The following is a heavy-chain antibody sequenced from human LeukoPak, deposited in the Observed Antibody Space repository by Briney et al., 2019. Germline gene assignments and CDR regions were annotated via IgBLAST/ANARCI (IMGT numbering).Heavy chain of an antibody. J-gene: IGHJ1*01. CDR3: AKDPGSGWYDVGYCQH. CDR1: GFTFSSYG. D-gene: IGHD6-19*01. CDR2: IRYDESNK. V-gene: IGHV3-30*02. Sequence: PGGSLRLSCAASGFTFSSYGMLRFRQAPGKGLEGVAFIRYDESNKYYTDYVKGRFTISTINTKNTMSLEMKRLNGEDTDVYYCAKDPGSGWYDVGYCQHWGQSTRVTVSS.